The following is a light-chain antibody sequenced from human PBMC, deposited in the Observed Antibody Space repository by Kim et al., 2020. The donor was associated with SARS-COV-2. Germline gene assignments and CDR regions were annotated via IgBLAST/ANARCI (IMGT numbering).Light chain of an antibody. V-gene: IGLV6-57*03. Sequence: KTVTISGTRSSGAIASNSVQWYLRRPGSAPTTVIYEDDERPSGVAARFSGSIDSSSNSASLTISGLKTEDEADYYCQSSDSNNSWVFGGGTQLTVL. CDR1: SGAIASNS. CDR3: QSSDSNNSWV. CDR2: EDD. J-gene: IGLJ3*02.